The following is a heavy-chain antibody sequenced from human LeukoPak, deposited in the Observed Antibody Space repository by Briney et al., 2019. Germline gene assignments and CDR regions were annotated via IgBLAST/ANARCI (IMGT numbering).Heavy chain of an antibody. Sequence: GASVKACCKPFRYTFTSYYMHWVRQAPGHGLEWLGIINPSGGSTSYALKFPGRVTTPRDTSTSPVYMELSSLRSEDTAVYYCARVQDYYDSSGCAGYWGQGTLVTVSS. V-gene: IGHV1-46*01. D-gene: IGHD3-22*01. J-gene: IGHJ4*02. CDR1: RYTFTSYY. CDR3: ARVQDYYDSSGCAGY. CDR2: INPSGGST.